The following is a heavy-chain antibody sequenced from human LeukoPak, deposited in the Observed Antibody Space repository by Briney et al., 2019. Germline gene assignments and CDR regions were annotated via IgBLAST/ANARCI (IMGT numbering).Heavy chain of an antibody. CDR3: ARTYSSSSWYNDAFDI. CDR2: INWNGGST. Sequence: GGSLRLSCAASGFTFSSYAMNWIRQAPGKGLEWVSGINWNGGSTGYADSVKGRFTISRDNAKNSLYLQMNSLRAEDTALYYCARTYSSSSWYNDAFDIWGQGTMVTVSS. V-gene: IGHV3-20*04. D-gene: IGHD6-13*01. CDR1: GFTFSSYA. J-gene: IGHJ3*02.